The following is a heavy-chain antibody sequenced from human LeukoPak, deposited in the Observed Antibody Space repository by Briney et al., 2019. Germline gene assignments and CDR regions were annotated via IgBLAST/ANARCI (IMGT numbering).Heavy chain of an antibody. J-gene: IGHJ3*02. CDR1: RFTFSNYW. V-gene: IGHV3-7*05. CDR2: IKQDGGEK. Sequence: GGSLRLSCAASRFTFSNYWMSWVRQAPGKGLEWVANIKQDGGEKYYVDSVKGRFTISRDNAKNSLYLQMNSLRAEDTAVYYCARDHLRVGATGASDTWGQGTMVTVPS. D-gene: IGHD1-26*01. CDR3: ARDHLRVGATGASDT.